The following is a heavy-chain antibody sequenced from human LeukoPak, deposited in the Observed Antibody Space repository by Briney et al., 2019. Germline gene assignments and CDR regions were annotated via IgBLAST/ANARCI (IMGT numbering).Heavy chain of an antibody. CDR2: IDPSDSYT. Sequence: GESLKISCQGSGYSFTSYWISWVRQMPGKGLEWMGRIDPSDSYTNYSPSFQGHVTISADKSISTAYLQWSSLKASDNALYYCARPHSSGWYYDYWGQGTLVTVSS. CDR3: ARPHSSGWYYDY. CDR1: GYSFTSYW. D-gene: IGHD6-19*01. J-gene: IGHJ4*02. V-gene: IGHV5-10-1*01.